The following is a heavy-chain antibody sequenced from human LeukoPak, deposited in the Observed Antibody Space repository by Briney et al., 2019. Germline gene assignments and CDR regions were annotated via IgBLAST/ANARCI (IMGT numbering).Heavy chain of an antibody. CDR1: GFTFSSYG. D-gene: IGHD2-15*01. Sequence: GGSLRLSCAASGFTFSSYGMHWVRQAPGKGLEWVSAIGGSGGSTYYADSVKGRFTISRDNSKNTLYLQMNSLRAEDTAVYYCAKDLVVPYYFDYWGQGTLVTVSS. V-gene: IGHV3-23*01. J-gene: IGHJ4*02. CDR2: IGGSGGST. CDR3: AKDLVVPYYFDY.